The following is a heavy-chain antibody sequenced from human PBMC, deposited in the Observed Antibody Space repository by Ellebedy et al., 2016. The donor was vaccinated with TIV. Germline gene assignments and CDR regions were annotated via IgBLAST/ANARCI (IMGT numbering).Heavy chain of an antibody. J-gene: IGHJ4*02. D-gene: IGHD3-10*01. CDR2: IYHTGST. CDR3: ASLPDYRVGFVDAPMVWGH. CDR1: GDSISRSNW. V-gene: IGHV4-4*02. Sequence: SETLSLTCAVSGDSISRSNWWSWVRQPPGQGLAWIGEIYHTGSTNYNPSLKSRVTISVDKSKNQFSLKLTSVTAADTAIYYCASLPDYRVGFVDAPMVWGHWGQGTLVTVSS.